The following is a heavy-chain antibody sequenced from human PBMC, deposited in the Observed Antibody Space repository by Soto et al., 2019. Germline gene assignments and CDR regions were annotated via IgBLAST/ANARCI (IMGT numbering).Heavy chain of an antibody. CDR2: IYHSGST. CDR1: GGSISKNGYS. Sequence: QLHLQESGSGLVKPSQTLSLTCAVSGGSISKNGYSWSWIRQPPRKGLEWIGYIYHSGSTYYNPSLNSRVSISVDRSNNRFSLNLSSVTAADTAVYYCARTVTTGPFFDFWGQGTLVTVSS. D-gene: IGHD4-17*01. V-gene: IGHV4-30-2*01. J-gene: IGHJ4*02. CDR3: ARTVTTGPFFDF.